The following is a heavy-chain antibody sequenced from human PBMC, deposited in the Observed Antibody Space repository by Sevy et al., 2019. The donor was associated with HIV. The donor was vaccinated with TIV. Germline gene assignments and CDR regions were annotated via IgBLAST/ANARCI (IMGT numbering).Heavy chain of an antibody. Sequence: GGSLRLSCAASGFTFSDYYMTWIRQAPGKGLEWVSYISSSGSTIYYADSVKGRSTISRDNAKNSLYLQMNSLRAEDTAVYYCAREDMATTRGPFDYWGQGTLVTVSS. CDR1: GFTFSDYY. J-gene: IGHJ4*02. CDR3: AREDMATTRGPFDY. CDR2: ISSSGSTI. V-gene: IGHV3-11*01. D-gene: IGHD5-12*01.